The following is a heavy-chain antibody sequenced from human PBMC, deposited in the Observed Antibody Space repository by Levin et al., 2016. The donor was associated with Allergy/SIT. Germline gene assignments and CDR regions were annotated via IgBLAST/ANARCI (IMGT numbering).Heavy chain of an antibody. CDR1: GFTFSSYA. Sequence: GESLKISCAASGFTFSSYAMSWVRQAPGKGLEWVSAISGSGGSTYYAGSVKGRFTISRDNSKNTLYLQMNSLRAEDTAVYYCAKDIPQYSSSWSFDYWGQGTLVTVSS. J-gene: IGHJ4*02. D-gene: IGHD6-13*01. V-gene: IGHV3-23*01. CDR2: ISGSGGST. CDR3: AKDIPQYSSSWSFDY.